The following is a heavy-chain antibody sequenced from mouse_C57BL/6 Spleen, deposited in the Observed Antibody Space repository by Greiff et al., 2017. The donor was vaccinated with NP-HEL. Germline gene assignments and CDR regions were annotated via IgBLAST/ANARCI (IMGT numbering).Heavy chain of an antibody. D-gene: IGHD1-1*01. CDR2: IYPGDGDT. CDR3: ARSITTKYYFDY. CDR1: GYAFSSYW. J-gene: IGHJ2*01. Sequence: VKLMESGAELVKPGASVKISCKASGYAFSSYWMNWVKQRPGKGLEWIGQIYPGDGDTNYNGKFKGKATLTADKSSSTAYMQLSSLTSEDSAVYFCARSITTKYYFDYWGQGTTLTVSS. V-gene: IGHV1-80*01.